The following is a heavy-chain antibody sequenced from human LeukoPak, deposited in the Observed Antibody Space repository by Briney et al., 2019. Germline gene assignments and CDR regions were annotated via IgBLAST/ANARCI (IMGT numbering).Heavy chain of an antibody. V-gene: IGHV4-34*01. CDR1: GFTFSSYA. CDR3: ARGRTYCSSTSCKPHFDY. CDR2: INHSGST. D-gene: IGHD2-2*01. J-gene: IGHJ4*02. Sequence: GSLRLSCAASGFTFSSYAMSWVRQAPGKGLEWIGEINHSGSTNYNPSLKSRVTISVDTSKNQFSLKLSSVTAADTAVYYCARGRTYCSSTSCKPHFDYWGQGTLVTVSS.